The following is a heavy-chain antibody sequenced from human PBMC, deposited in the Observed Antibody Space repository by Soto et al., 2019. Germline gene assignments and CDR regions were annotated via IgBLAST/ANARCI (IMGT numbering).Heavy chain of an antibody. CDR3: AKDVGDWSWTLG. CDR1: GFTFSSYG. CDR2: ISSDGSNK. V-gene: IGHV3-30*18. D-gene: IGHD3-16*01. Sequence: QVQLVESGGGVVQPGRSLRLSCAASGFTFSSYGMHWVRQAPGKGLEWVATISSDGSNKYYGDSVKGRLTSSRDNSKNTRELQVNSLRAEDTAVYYCAKDVGDWSWTLGWGQGTLVTVSS. J-gene: IGHJ4*02.